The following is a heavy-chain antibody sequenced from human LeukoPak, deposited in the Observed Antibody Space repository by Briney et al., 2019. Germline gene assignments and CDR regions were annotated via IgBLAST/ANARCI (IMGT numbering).Heavy chain of an antibody. CDR3: ARLQSRQLLWGLTFDY. D-gene: IGHD2-2*01. Sequence: GGSLRLSCAASGFTFSSYWMSWVRQAPGKGLEWVANIKQDGREKYYVDSVKGRFTISRDNAKNSLYLQMNSLRAEDTAVYYCARLQSRQLLWGLTFDYWGQGTLVTVSS. CDR2: IKQDGREK. V-gene: IGHV3-7*01. J-gene: IGHJ4*02. CDR1: GFTFSSYW.